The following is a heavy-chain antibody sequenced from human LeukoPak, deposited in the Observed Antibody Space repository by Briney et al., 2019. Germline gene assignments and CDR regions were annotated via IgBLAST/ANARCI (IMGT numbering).Heavy chain of an antibody. CDR2: INPNSGGT. Sequence: GASVKVSCKASGYTFTGYYMHWVRQAPGQGLEWMGRINPNSGGTNYAQKFQGRVTMTRDTSISTAYMELSRLRSDDTVVYYCARGLPSNIVVVVAATDFDYWGQGTLVTVSS. CDR1: GYTFTGYY. D-gene: IGHD2-15*01. J-gene: IGHJ4*02. V-gene: IGHV1-2*05. CDR3: ARGLPSNIVVVVAATDFDY.